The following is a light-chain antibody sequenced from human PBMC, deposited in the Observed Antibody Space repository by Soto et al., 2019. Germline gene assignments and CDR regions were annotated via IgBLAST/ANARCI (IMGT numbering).Light chain of an antibody. Sequence: EVVLTQSPGILSLSPGERATLSCRASQSVSGSYLAWYQQKPGQAPRLLIYGASSRATGIPDRFSGTGSGSDFTLTISRLEPEDFAMYYCQQYGTSPRTFGQGTKVDIK. V-gene: IGKV3-20*01. CDR1: QSVSGSY. CDR2: GAS. J-gene: IGKJ1*01. CDR3: QQYGTSPRT.